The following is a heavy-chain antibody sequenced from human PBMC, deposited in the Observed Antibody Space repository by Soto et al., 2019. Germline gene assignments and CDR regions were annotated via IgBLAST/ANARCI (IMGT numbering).Heavy chain of an antibody. CDR3: VGKLLSGITVGFYGMDV. V-gene: IGHV3-23*01. Sequence: EVQLSESGGGLIQPGGSLRLSCAASGFTFSDDAMRRVRQAPGKGLERVSSITGNGADTYYADSVKGRFTISRDNSKNTLYLKMISLRAEATAVYYCVGKLLSGITVGFYGMDVWGQGTAVGVSS. J-gene: IGHJ6*02. CDR1: GFTFSDDA. CDR2: ITGNGADT. D-gene: IGHD2-15*01.